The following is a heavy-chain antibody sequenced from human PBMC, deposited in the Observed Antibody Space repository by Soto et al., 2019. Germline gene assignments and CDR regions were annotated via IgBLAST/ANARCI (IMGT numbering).Heavy chain of an antibody. CDR3: ARDRNDFWSGYYLYYYYGMDV. J-gene: IGHJ6*02. Sequence: GGSLRLSCAAPGFTFSSYGMHWVRQAPGKGLEWVAVIWYDGSNKYYADSVKGRFTISRDNSKNTLYLQMNSLRAEDTAVYYCARDRNDFWSGYYLYYYYGMDVWGQGTTVTVSS. CDR2: IWYDGSNK. D-gene: IGHD3-3*01. V-gene: IGHV3-33*01. CDR1: GFTFSSYG.